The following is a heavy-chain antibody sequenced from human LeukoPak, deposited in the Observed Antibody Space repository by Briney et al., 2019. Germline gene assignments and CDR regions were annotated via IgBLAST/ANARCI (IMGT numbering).Heavy chain of an antibody. J-gene: IGHJ5*02. V-gene: IGHV3-21*01. CDR1: GFTFSSYS. D-gene: IGHD2-2*01. Sequence: GGSLRLSCAASGFTFSSYSMNWVRQAPGKGLEWVSSISSSSSYIYYADSVEGRFTISRDNAKNSLYLQMNSLRAEDTAVYYCARGRYCSSASCYPRWFDPWGQGTLVTVSS. CDR3: ARGRYCSSASCYPRWFDP. CDR2: ISSSSSYI.